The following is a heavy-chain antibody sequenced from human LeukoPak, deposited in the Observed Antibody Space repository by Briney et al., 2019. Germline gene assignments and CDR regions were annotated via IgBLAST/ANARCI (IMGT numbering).Heavy chain of an antibody. Sequence: PGGSLRLSCAASGFTFSRYWMRWVRQAPGKGLEGVANIKKGGGEKYYVDSVRGGFTISSHNAKNSLFLQMTSVRAEDTAVYFCARGVDGHGDSDYSYYYGVDAWGQGTTVTVSS. CDR1: GFTFSRYW. CDR2: IKKGGGEK. CDR3: ARGVDGHGDSDYSYYYGVDA. D-gene: IGHD2-15*01. V-gene: IGHV3-7*04. J-gene: IGHJ6*02.